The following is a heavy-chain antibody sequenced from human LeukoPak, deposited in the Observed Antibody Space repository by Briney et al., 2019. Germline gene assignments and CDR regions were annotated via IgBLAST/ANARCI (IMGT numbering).Heavy chain of an antibody. CDR1: GDSVSSNSAA. D-gene: IGHD3-16*02. J-gene: IGHJ4*02. Sequence: SQTLSLTCAISGDSVSSNSAAWNWIRQSPSRGLEWLGRTYYRSKWYNDYAVSVKSRITINPDTSKNQFSLKLSSVTAADTAVYYCARTAGRDYVWGSYRSGEWSTLYYFDYWGQGTLVTVSS. CDR3: ARTAGRDYVWGSYRSGEWSTLYYFDY. CDR2: TYYRSKWYN. V-gene: IGHV6-1*01.